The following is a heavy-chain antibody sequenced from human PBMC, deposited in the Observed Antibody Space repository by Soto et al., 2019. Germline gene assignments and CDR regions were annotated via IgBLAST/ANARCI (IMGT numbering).Heavy chain of an antibody. D-gene: IGHD2-8*01. CDR2: AYYSGNT. CDR1: GGSISSSGFS. J-gene: IGHJ5*02. Sequence: SETLSLTCTVSGGSISSSGFSRGWVRQPPGKGLEWIGCAYYSGNTYYNPSLKSRVTISVDTSGNQFSLRLNSVTAADTAVYYCTKVSSGWFVHRGQGTLVTVSS. V-gene: IGHV4-39*01. CDR3: TKVSSGWFVH.